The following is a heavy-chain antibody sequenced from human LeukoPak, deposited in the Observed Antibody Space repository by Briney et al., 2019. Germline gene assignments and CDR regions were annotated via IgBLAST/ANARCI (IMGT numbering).Heavy chain of an antibody. Sequence: ASVKVSCKASGYTFTSYAMHWVRQAPGQRLEWMGWINAGNGNTKYSQKFQGRVTITRDTSASTAYMELSSLRSEDTAVYYCARAGQGGYSGYDYRGLDYWGQGTLVTVSS. CDR2: INAGNGNT. J-gene: IGHJ4*02. V-gene: IGHV1-3*01. CDR3: ARAGQGGYSGYDYRGLDY. D-gene: IGHD5-12*01. CDR1: GYTFTSYA.